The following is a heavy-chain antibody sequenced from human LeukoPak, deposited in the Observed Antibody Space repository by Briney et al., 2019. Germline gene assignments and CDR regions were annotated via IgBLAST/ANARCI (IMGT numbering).Heavy chain of an antibody. J-gene: IGHJ4*02. CDR3: ASEWDSSGWYEGY. D-gene: IGHD6-19*01. V-gene: IGHV1-69*02. CDR1: GGTFSSYT. Sequence: SVKVSCKASGGTFSSYTISWGRQAPGQGRGWMGRIIPILGIANYAQKFQGRVTITADKSTSTDYMELSSLRSEDTAVYYCASEWDSSGWYEGYWGQGTLVTVSS. CDR2: IIPILGIA.